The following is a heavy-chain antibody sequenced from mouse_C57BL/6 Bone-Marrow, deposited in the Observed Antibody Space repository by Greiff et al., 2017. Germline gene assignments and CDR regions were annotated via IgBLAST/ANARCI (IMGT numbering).Heavy chain of an antibody. CDR1: GYAFSSYW. CDR3: ARDYYGSSYYLDY. J-gene: IGHJ2*01. CDR2: IYPGDGDT. Sequence: QVQLQQSGPELVKPGASVKISCKASGYAFSSYWMNWVKQRPGKGLEWIGRIYPGDGDTNYNGKFKGKATLTADKSSSTAYMQLSSLTSEDSAVYFCARDYYGSSYYLDYWGQGTTLTVSS. D-gene: IGHD1-1*01. V-gene: IGHV1-82*01.